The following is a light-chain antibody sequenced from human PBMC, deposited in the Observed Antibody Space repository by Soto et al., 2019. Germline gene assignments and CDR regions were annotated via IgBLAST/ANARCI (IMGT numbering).Light chain of an antibody. Sequence: QSLLTHPASFSGSPGQSITISCTGTSGDVDSHYVAWYQQHPNKAPKVLIYEGNNRPSGVSDRFSGSKSGNTASLTISGLQVEDEADYYCSSHTPNITLFGGGTKVTVL. J-gene: IGLJ2*01. CDR3: SSHTPNITL. CDR2: EGN. CDR1: SGDVDSHY. V-gene: IGLV2-14*03.